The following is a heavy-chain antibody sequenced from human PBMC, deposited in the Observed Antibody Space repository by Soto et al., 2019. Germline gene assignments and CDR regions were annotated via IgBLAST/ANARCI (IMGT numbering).Heavy chain of an antibody. Sequence: GGSLRLSCAASGFTFSSYAMHRVRQAPGTGLEWVALIWYDGNNKYNADSVKGRFTISRDNSKNTLFLQMNNLRAEDTAVYYCARGLGGTSGYNWLDPWGQGTLVTVSS. D-gene: IGHD3-16*01. V-gene: IGHV3-33*01. CDR3: ARGLGGTSGYNWLDP. J-gene: IGHJ5*02. CDR1: GFTFSSYA. CDR2: IWYDGNNK.